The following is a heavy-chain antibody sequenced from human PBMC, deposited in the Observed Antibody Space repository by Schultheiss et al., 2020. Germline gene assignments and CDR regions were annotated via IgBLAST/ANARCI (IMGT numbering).Heavy chain of an antibody. V-gene: IGHV3-30-3*01. J-gene: IGHJ6*02. CDR1: GFTFSSYA. Sequence: GGSLRLSCAASGFTFSSYAMHWVRQAPGKGLEWVAVISYDGSNKYYADSVKGRFTISRDNSKNTLYLQMNSLRAEDTAVYYCASPIINYYYYYGMDVWGQGTTVTVSS. CDR2: ISYDGSNK. CDR3: ASPIINYYYYYGMDV.